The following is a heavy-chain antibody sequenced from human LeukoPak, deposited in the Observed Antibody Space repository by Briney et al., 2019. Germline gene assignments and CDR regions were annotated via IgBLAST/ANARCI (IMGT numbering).Heavy chain of an antibody. D-gene: IGHD3-22*01. J-gene: IGHJ4*02. CDR1: GFTVSSNY. Sequence: GGSLRLSCAASGFTVSSNYMSWVRQASGKGLEWVSVIYSSGNTYYADSVKGRFTISRDNSKNTLYLQMNSLRAEDTAVYYCARDYYDSSGYLVTPFDYWGQGTLVTVSS. CDR3: ARDYYDSSGYLVTPFDY. CDR2: IYSSGNT. V-gene: IGHV3-53*01.